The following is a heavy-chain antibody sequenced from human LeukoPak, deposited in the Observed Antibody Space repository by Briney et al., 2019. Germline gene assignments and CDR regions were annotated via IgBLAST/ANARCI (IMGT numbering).Heavy chain of an antibody. Sequence: GGSLRLSCAASGFTVSSNSMHWVRQAPGKGLEWVTIISYDARNKYFADSVNGRFTVSRDNSKNTVYLQMNSLRVDDTAVYFCAGFWGSHRLEYWGQGTPVIVSS. CDR1: GFTVSSNS. V-gene: IGHV3-30*04. D-gene: IGHD3-16*01. J-gene: IGHJ4*02. CDR2: ISYDARNK. CDR3: AGFWGSHRLEY.